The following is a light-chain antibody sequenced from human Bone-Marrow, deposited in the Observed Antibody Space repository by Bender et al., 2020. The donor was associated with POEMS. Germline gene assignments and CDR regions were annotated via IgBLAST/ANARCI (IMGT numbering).Light chain of an antibody. CDR3: QSYDNSLGGWV. Sequence: QSALTHPASVSGSPGQSITISCTGTSSDVGDYKYVSWYQQHPGKAPKLLIYGYNNRPSGVPDRFSGSKSGTSASLAITGLQAEDEGDYYCQSYDNSLGGWVFGGGTKLTVL. V-gene: IGLV2-14*03. CDR2: GYN. J-gene: IGLJ3*02. CDR1: SSDVGDYKY.